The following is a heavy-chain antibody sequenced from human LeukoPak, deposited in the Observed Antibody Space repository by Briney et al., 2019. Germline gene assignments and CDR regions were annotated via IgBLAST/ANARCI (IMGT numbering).Heavy chain of an antibody. J-gene: IGHJ6*03. CDR3: ARDLQKQLRYYYYYMDV. Sequence: SETLSLTCTVSGGSISSYYWSWLRQPAGKGLEWIGRIYTSGSTNYNPSLKSRVTMSVDTSKNQFSLKLSSVTAADTAVYYCARDLQKQLRYYYYYMDVWGKGTTVTVSS. CDR1: GGSISSYY. CDR2: IYTSGST. V-gene: IGHV4-4*07. D-gene: IGHD1-1*01.